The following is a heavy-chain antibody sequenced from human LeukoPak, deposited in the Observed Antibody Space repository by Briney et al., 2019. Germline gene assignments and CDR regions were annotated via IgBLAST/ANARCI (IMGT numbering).Heavy chain of an antibody. J-gene: IGHJ6*02. CDR2: INHSGGT. Sequence: SETLSLTCAVYGGSFSGYYLSWIRQPPGKGLEWIGEINHSGGTNYNPSLKSRVTISVDTSKNPFSLKLSSVTAADTAVYYCARAIPYCSSTSCYAIYYYGMDVWGQGTTVTVSS. V-gene: IGHV4-34*01. CDR1: GGSFSGYY. CDR3: ARAIPYCSSTSCYAIYYYGMDV. D-gene: IGHD2-2*01.